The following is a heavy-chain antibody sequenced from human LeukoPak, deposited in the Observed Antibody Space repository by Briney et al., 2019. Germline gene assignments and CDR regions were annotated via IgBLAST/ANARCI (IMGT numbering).Heavy chain of an antibody. CDR2: ISYDGSNK. CDR3: AKGTDPQQLVLFDY. Sequence: GGSLRLSCAASGFTFSSYAMHWVRQAPGQGLEWLAVISYDGSNKYYADSVKGRFTISRDNSKSTLYLQMNSLRAEDTAVYYCAKGTDPQQLVLFDYWGQGTLVTVSS. V-gene: IGHV3-30*18. D-gene: IGHD6-13*01. CDR1: GFTFSSYA. J-gene: IGHJ4*02.